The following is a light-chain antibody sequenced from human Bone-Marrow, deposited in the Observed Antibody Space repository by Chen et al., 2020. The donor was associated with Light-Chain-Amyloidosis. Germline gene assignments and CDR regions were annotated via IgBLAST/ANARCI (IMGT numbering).Light chain of an antibody. CDR2: EDD. Sequence: QAVLTYSPSAAGTPGHTLTSSGSGSSSNIGQKNVHWYQQIAGPAPQLLIQEDDQRPSGIPERLSGSKSGNSATLAISGVGPEDEADYYCATWDENVIRRVFGGGTKLTVL. CDR1: SSNIGQKN. J-gene: IGLJ3*02. V-gene: IGLV1-47*01. CDR3: ATWDENVIRRV.